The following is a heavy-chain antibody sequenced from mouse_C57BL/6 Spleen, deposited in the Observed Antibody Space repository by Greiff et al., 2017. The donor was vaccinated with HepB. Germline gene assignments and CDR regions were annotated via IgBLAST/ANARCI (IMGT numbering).Heavy chain of an antibody. D-gene: IGHD2-3*01. CDR1: GYTFTSYW. CDR2: IDPSDSYT. V-gene: IGHV1-69*01. J-gene: IGHJ1*03. Sequence: QVQLQQPGAELVMPGASVKLSCKASGYTFTSYWMHWVKQRPGQGLEWIGEIDPSDSYTNYNQKFKGKSTLTVDKSSSTAYMQLSSLTSEDSAVYYCARFGYYFYWYFDVWGTGTTVTVSS. CDR3: ARFGYYFYWYFDV.